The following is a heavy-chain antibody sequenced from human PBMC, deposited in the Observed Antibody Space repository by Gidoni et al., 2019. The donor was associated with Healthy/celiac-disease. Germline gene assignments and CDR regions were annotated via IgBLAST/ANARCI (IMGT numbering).Heavy chain of an antibody. CDR2: IIPIFGTA. D-gene: IGHD2-21*02. J-gene: IGHJ6*02. Sequence: QVQLVQSGAEVKKPGSSVKVSCKASGGTFSSYAISWVRQAPGQGLEWMGGIIPIFGTANYAQKFQGRVTITADESTSTAYMELSSLRSEDTAVYYCAMGYIVVVTAGYYYYYGMDVWGQGTTVTVSS. CDR1: GGTFSSYA. CDR3: AMGYIVVVTAGYYYYYGMDV. V-gene: IGHV1-69*01.